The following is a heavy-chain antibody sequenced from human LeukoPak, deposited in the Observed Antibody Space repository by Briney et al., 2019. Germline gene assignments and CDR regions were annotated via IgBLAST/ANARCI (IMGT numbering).Heavy chain of an antibody. CDR3: AKAPRNSSTMLDY. J-gene: IGHJ4*02. CDR2: INAGNGNT. V-gene: IGHV1-3*01. D-gene: IGHD6-13*01. Sequence: ASVKVSCKASGYTFTSYAMHWVRQAPGQRLEWMGWINAGNGNTKYSQKFQGRVTMTRDTSTSIVYMDLSSLRSEDTAVYYCAKAPRNSSTMLDYWGQGTLLTVSS. CDR1: GYTFTSYA.